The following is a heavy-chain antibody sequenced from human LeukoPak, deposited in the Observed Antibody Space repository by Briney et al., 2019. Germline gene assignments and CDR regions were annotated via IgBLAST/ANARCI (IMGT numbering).Heavy chain of an antibody. CDR1: GFTFSSYA. CDR2: ISYDGSNK. V-gene: IGHV3-30-3*01. Sequence: PGGSLRLSCAASGFTFSSYAMPWVRQAPGKGLEWVAVISYDGSNKYYADSVKGRFTISRDNSKNTLYLQMNSLRAEDTAVYYCASTIVVVVPAKSLDYWGQGTLVTVSP. D-gene: IGHD2-15*01. CDR3: ASTIVVVVPAKSLDY. J-gene: IGHJ4*02.